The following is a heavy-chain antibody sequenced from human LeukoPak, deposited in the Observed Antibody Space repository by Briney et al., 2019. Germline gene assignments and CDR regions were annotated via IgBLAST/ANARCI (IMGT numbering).Heavy chain of an antibody. CDR3: AREDYGSGSYYKTPFDY. D-gene: IGHD3-10*01. J-gene: IGHJ4*02. CDR1: GFTFSSYS. CDR2: ISSSSSYI. V-gene: IGHV3-21*01. Sequence: GGSLRLSCVASGFTFSSYSMNWVRQAPGKGLEWVSSISSSSSYIYYADSVKGRFTISRDNAKNSLYLQMNSLRAEDTAVYYCAREDYGSGSYYKTPFDYWGQGTLVTVSS.